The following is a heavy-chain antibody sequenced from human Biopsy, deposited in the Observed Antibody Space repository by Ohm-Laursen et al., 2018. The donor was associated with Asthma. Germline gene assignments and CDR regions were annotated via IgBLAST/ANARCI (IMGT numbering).Heavy chain of an antibody. CDR1: GFTFSNYG. J-gene: IGHJ4*02. D-gene: IGHD2-8*01. CDR3: AREVKMAY. CDR2: ISFDGSNK. Sequence: GQTLSLTCAASGFTFSNYGMHWVRQAPGKGLDWVAVISFDGSNKNYTDSVKGRFTISRDNAKNSVFLQMNSLRAEDTGVYYCAREVKMAYWGRGTLVTVSS. V-gene: IGHV3-30*03.